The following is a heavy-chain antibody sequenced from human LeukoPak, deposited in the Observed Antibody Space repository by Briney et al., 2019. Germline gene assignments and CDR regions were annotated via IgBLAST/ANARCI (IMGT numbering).Heavy chain of an antibody. J-gene: IGHJ4*02. CDR2: ISSNGDYI. V-gene: IGHV3-21*01. CDR1: GFTFTTYS. D-gene: IGHD4-17*01. Sequence: GGSLRLSCAASGFTFTTYSMNWVRQAPGQGLEWVSSISSNGDYIYYADSLKGRFTISRDNATNSLYLQMNSLRAEDTAVYYCARDQYGDYANDYWGQGTLVTVSS. CDR3: ARDQYGDYANDY.